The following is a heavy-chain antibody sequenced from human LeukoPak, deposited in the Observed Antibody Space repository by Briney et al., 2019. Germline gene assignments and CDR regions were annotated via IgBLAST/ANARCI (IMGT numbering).Heavy chain of an antibody. V-gene: IGHV1-46*01. CDR1: GYTFTSYC. Sequence: ASVKVSCKASGYTFTSYCMHWVRQAPGQGLEWLGVINPNGGRTTYTQNFQGRGIMIRDTSTTNVYMDLSRLRSDDTSAYYFARDFGINYGDYYYNYMDVWGKGTTVTVSS. J-gene: IGHJ6*03. CDR2: INPNGGRT. D-gene: IGHD4-17*01. CDR3: ARDFGINYGDYYYNYMDV.